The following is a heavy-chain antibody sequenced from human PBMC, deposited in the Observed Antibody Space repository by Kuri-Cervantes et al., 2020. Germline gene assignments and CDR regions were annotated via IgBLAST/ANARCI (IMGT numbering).Heavy chain of an antibody. CDR3: AKDELWFGELFHYGMDV. J-gene: IGHJ6*02. D-gene: IGHD3-10*01. CDR2: ISYDGSNK. Sequence: GESLKISCAASGFTFSSYAMHWVRQAPGKGLEWVAVISYDGSNKYYADSVKGRFTISRDNSKNTLYLQMNSLRAEDTAVYYCAKDELWFGELFHYGMDVWGQGTTVTVYS. V-gene: IGHV3-30-3*01. CDR1: GFTFSSYA.